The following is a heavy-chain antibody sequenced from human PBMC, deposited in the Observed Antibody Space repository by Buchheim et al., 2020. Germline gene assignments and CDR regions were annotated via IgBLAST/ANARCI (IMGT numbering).Heavy chain of an antibody. CDR2: ISSSSSYT. CDR1: GFTFSRYS. V-gene: IGHV3-21*01. Sequence: EVQLVESGGGLVKPGGSLRLSCAASGFTFSRYSMNWVRQAPEKGLEWVSSISSSSSYTYHADSVKGRFTISRDNAKNSLYLQMNSLRAEDSAVYYCARGGTRDAYNLGYWSQGTL. CDR3: ARGGTRDAYNLGY. D-gene: IGHD5-24*01. J-gene: IGHJ4*02.